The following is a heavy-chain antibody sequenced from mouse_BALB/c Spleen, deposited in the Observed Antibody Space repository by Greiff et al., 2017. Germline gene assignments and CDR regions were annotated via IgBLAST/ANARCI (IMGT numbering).Heavy chain of an antibody. V-gene: IGHV5-17*02. Sequence: DVMLVESGGGLVQPGGSRKLSCAASGFTFSSFGMHWVRQAPEKGLEWVAYISSGSSTIYYADTVKGRFTISRDNPKNTLFLQMTSLRSEDTAMYYCARGRYGNYVFDYWGQGTTLTVSS. CDR1: GFTFSSFG. D-gene: IGHD2-10*02. J-gene: IGHJ2*01. CDR3: ARGRYGNYVFDY. CDR2: ISSGSSTI.